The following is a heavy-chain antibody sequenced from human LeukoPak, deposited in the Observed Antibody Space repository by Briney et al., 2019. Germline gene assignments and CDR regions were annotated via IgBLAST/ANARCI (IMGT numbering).Heavy chain of an antibody. D-gene: IGHD3-16*01. CDR3: TSQRYDYVWGSDDAFDI. CDR2: IKSKTDGGTT. CDR1: GFTFSNAW. V-gene: IGHV3-15*01. Sequence: PWGSLRLSCAASGFTFSNAWMSWVRQAPGKGLEWVGRIKSKTDGGTTDYVAPVKGRFTISRDDSKNTLYLQMNSLKTEDTAVYYCTSQRYDYVWGSDDAFDIWGQGTMVTVSS. J-gene: IGHJ3*02.